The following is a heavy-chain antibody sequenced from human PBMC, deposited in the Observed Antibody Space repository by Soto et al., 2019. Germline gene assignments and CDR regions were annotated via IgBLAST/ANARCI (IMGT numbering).Heavy chain of an antibody. Sequence: PSETLSLTCTVSGGSISSGDYYWSWIRQPPGKGLKWIGYIYYSGSTYYNPSLKSRVTISVDTSKNQFSLKLSSVTAADTAVYYCARSSGYYPFGYWGQGTLVTVSS. CDR2: IYYSGST. D-gene: IGHD3-22*01. J-gene: IGHJ4*02. CDR3: ARSSGYYPFGY. CDR1: GGSISSGDYY. V-gene: IGHV4-30-4*01.